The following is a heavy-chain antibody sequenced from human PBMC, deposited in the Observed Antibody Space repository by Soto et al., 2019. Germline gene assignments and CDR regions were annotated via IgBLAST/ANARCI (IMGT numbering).Heavy chain of an antibody. CDR1: GYTFTSYD. Sequence: QVQLVQSGAEVKKPGASVKVSCKASGYTFTSYDIDWVRQATGQGLEWMGWMNPNSGNTGYAQKFQGRVTMTRNTSISTAYMELSSLRSEDTAVYYCARVPTAPYYMDVWGKGTTVTVSS. V-gene: IGHV1-8*01. CDR2: MNPNSGNT. D-gene: IGHD4-17*01. CDR3: ARVPTAPYYMDV. J-gene: IGHJ6*03.